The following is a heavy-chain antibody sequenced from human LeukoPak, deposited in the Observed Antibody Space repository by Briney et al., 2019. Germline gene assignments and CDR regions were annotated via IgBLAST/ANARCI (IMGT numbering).Heavy chain of an antibody. Sequence: PSETLSLTCTVSGGSISTYCWNWIRQPPGKGLEWIGYIYYSGSTNYNPSLNSRVTISVDTSKNEFSLKLSSVTAADTAVYYCARGDSAYEYLEYWGQGTLVTVSS. D-gene: IGHD5-12*01. CDR1: GGSISTYC. CDR2: IYYSGST. CDR3: ARGDSAYEYLEY. J-gene: IGHJ4*02. V-gene: IGHV4-59*01.